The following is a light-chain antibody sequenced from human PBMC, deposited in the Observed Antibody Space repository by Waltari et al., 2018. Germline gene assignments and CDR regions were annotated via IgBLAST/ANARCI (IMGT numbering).Light chain of an antibody. Sequence: QSALTQPASVSGSPGQSITISCTGTSSDVGGYNYVSRYQQHPGKAPKLMIYEVSNRPSGVSNRFSGSKSGNTASLTISGLQAEDEADYYCSSYTSSTYLVFGGGTKLTVL. CDR1: SSDVGGYNY. V-gene: IGLV2-14*01. CDR3: SSYTSSTYLV. J-gene: IGLJ2*01. CDR2: EVS.